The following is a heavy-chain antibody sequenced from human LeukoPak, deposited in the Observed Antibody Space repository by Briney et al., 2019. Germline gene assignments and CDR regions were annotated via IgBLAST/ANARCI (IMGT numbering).Heavy chain of an antibody. CDR1: GFTFSNYA. D-gene: IGHD6-6*01. Sequence: PGGSLRLSCAASGFTFSNYAMYWVRQAPGKGLEWVAATSYDGSKTYYADSVKGRFTISRDNSKNTLFLQMNSLRVAGTAVFYCARAVSTVYSSPFYWGQGNLVTVSS. J-gene: IGHJ4*02. CDR3: ARAVSTVYSSPFY. CDR2: TSYDGSKT. V-gene: IGHV3-30*04.